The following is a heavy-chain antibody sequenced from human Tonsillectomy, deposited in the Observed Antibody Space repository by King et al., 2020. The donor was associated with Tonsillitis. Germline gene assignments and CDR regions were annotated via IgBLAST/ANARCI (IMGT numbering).Heavy chain of an antibody. J-gene: IGHJ4*02. CDR1: GFTFSKYA. D-gene: IGHD3-10*01. Sequence: VQLVESGGGLVQPGGSLRLSCAASGFTFSKYAMSWVRQAPGKGLEWVSTISASAYSTYYVDSVKGRFTISRDNSMHMLYLQLNSLRAEDTAVYYCAKMGDGSGSFYKFFDYWGQGTLVTVSS. V-gene: IGHV3-23*04. CDR3: AKMGDGSGSFYKFFDY. CDR2: ISASAYST.